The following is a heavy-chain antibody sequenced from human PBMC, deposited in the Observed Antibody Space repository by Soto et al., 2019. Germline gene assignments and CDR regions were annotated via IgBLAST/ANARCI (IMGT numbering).Heavy chain of an antibody. CDR2: IKRKTDGGTT. CDR1: GFTFSNAW. D-gene: IGHD3-22*01. J-gene: IGHJ4*02. CDR3: TAGFYNSGGSDH. V-gene: IGHV3-15*07. Sequence: GGSLRLSCAASGFTFSNAWMNWVRQAPGKGLEWVGRIKRKTDGGTTDYAAPVKGRFTVSRDDSKSTLYLQMDSLQTEDTAVYYCTAGFYNSGGSDHWGQGTLVTVSS.